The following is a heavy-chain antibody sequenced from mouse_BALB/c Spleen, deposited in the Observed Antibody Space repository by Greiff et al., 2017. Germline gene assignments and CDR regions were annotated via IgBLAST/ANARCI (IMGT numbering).Heavy chain of an antibody. CDR2: ISYDGSN. Sequence: VQLKESGPGLVKPSQSLSLTCSVTGYSITSGYYWNWIRQFPGNKLEWMGYISYDGSNNYNPSLKNRISITRDTSKNQFFLKLNSVTTEDTATYYCARGDYYSFLYFDYWGQGTTLTVSS. V-gene: IGHV3-6*02. CDR3: ARGDYYSFLYFDY. J-gene: IGHJ2*01. D-gene: IGHD2-12*01. CDR1: GYSITSGYY.